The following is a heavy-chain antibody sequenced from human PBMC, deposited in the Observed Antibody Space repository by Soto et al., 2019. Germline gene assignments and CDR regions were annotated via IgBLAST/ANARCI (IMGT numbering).Heavy chain of an antibody. V-gene: IGHV1-69*02. CDR3: ARPRPATSSLYWFDP. CDR2: IIPILNIA. D-gene: IGHD1-1*01. J-gene: IGHJ5*02. Sequence: QVQLVQSGAEVKKPGSSVKVSCKASGGTFSSYPISWVRQAPGQGLEWMGRIIPILNIANYAQKFQGRVTLSADKSTNTAYMELSSLTSEDTAVSYCARPRPATSSLYWFDPWGQGTLVTVSS. CDR1: GGTFSSYP.